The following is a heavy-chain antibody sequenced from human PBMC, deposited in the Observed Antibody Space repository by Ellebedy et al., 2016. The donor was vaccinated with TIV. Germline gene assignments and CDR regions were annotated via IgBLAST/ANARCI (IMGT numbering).Heavy chain of an antibody. CDR2: IRDDSEK. D-gene: IGHD4-17*01. CDR3: ARRGSYGDYAVHINNWFDP. J-gene: IGHJ5*02. CDR1: GFSFRSYW. Sequence: GESLKISCTASGFSFRSYWMSWVRQAPGKGLEWVANIRDDSEKYYVDSVNVRFTISRDNSENSLYLQMFNLRADDTAVYFCARRGSYGDYAVHINNWFDPWGQGTLVTVSS. V-gene: IGHV3-7*01.